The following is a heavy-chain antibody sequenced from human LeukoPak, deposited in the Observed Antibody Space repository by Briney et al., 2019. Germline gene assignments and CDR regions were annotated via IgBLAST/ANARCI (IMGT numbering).Heavy chain of an antibody. CDR2: ISGSGGST. CDR1: GFTFSSYA. J-gene: IGHJ4*02. Sequence: PGGSLRLSCAASGFTFSSYAMSWVRQAPGKGLEWVSAISGSGGSTYYADSVKGRFTISRDNSKNTLYLQMNSLRAEDTAVYYCAKDGYTVTAPRYYFDYWGQGTLVTVSS. CDR3: AKDGYTVTAPRYYFDY. D-gene: IGHD4-17*01. V-gene: IGHV3-23*01.